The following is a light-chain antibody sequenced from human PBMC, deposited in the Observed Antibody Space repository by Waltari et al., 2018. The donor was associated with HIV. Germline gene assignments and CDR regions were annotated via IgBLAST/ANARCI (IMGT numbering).Light chain of an antibody. V-gene: IGLV1-36*01. CDR2: YDD. J-gene: IGLJ2*01. CDR1: SSNIGNNA. CDR3: AAAWDDSLNGPV. Sequence: QCVLPQPPSVSEAPRQRVTISCSGSSSNIGNNAVNWYQQLPGKAPKLLIYYDDRLPSGVSDRFSGSKSGTSASLAISGLQSEDEADYYCAAAWDDSLNGPVFGGGTKLTVL.